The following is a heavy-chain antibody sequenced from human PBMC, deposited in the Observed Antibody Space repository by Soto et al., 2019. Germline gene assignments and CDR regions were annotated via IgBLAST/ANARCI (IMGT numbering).Heavy chain of an antibody. CDR1: GGTFSSYV. V-gene: IGHV1-69*01. J-gene: IGHJ6*02. Sequence: QVQLVQSGAEVMKPGSSVKVSCKASGGTFSSYVISWVRQAPGQGLEWVGGIIPIFGTANYAQKFQGRVTITADESTITAYMELSSLRSEDTAVYYCARADRTAGTTWGYYGMDVWGHGTTVTVSS. D-gene: IGHD1-1*01. CDR3: ARADRTAGTTWGYYGMDV. CDR2: IIPIFGTA.